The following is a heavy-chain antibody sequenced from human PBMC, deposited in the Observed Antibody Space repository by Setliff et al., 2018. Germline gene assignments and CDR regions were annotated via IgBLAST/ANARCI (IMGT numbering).Heavy chain of an antibody. Sequence: PSESLSLTCTVSGYSISSGYIWGWVRQAPGKGLEWVGNIGHTGSINYNPSLKSRLTISRDTSKNQVSLKLNSVTATDTAVYYCARDLGHGGDSDYWGQGILVTVSS. J-gene: IGHJ4*02. CDR1: GYSISSGYI. CDR3: ARDLGHGGDSDY. CDR2: IGHTGSI. D-gene: IGHD2-21*02. V-gene: IGHV4-38-2*02.